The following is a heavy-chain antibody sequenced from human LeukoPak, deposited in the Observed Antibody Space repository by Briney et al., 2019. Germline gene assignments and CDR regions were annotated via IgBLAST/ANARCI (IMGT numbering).Heavy chain of an antibody. CDR2: IRFDGTNK. J-gene: IGHJ4*02. V-gene: IGHV3-30*02. CDR3: AKGYCSGSCYNGLDY. CDR1: GFTFDDYV. D-gene: IGHD2-15*01. Sequence: GGSLRLSCVASGFTFDDYVMSWVRQAPGKGLEWVAFIRFDGTNKYYADSVKGRFAISRDSSKNTLYLQMNSLRAEDTAVYYCAKGYCSGSCYNGLDYWGQGTLVTVSS.